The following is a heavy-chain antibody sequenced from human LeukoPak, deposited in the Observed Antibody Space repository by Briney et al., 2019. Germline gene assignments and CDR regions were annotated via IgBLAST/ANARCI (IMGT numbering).Heavy chain of an antibody. J-gene: IGHJ4*02. CDR1: GGSLSSYY. CDR3: ARDQGWPFHFDC. CDR2: IYTSGDT. V-gene: IGHV4-4*07. D-gene: IGHD6-19*01. Sequence: PSKTLSLTCTVSGGSLSSYYWSWVRQPAGKGLEWIGRIYTSGDTTYNPSLKSRVTMSVDTSKNQFSLKLTSVTAADTAVYYCARDQGWPFHFDCWGQGALVIVSS.